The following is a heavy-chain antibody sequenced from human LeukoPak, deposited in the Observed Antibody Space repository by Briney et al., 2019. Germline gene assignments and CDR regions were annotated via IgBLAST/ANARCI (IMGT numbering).Heavy chain of an antibody. CDR1: GYTFTSYG. D-gene: IGHD2-2*01. CDR2: ISAYNGNT. Sequence: ASVKVSCKASGYTFTSYGISWVRQAPGQGLEWMGWISAYNGNTNYAQKLQGRVTMTTDTSTSTAYMELRSLRSDDTAVYYCARVPPRYCSSTSCPGDAFDIWGQGTMVTVSS. J-gene: IGHJ3*02. CDR3: ARVPPRYCSSTSCPGDAFDI. V-gene: IGHV1-18*01.